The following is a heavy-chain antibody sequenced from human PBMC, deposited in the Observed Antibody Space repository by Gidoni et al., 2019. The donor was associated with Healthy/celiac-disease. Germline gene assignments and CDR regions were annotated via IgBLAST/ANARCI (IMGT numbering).Heavy chain of an antibody. J-gene: IGHJ4*02. CDR2: ISSSSSYI. D-gene: IGHD3-10*01. V-gene: IGHV3-21*01. CDR3: ASLSWFGEDY. Sequence: EVQLVESGGGLVKPGGSLRLSCAASGFTFSSYSMNWVRQAPGKGLDWVSSISSSSSYIYYADSVKGRFTISRDNAKNSLYLQMNSLRAEDTAVYYCASLSWFGEDYWGQGTLVTVSS. CDR1: GFTFSSYS.